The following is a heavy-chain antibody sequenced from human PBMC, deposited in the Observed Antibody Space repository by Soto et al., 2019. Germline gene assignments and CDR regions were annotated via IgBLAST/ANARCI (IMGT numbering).Heavy chain of an antibody. CDR1: GYTVTSYG. J-gene: IGHJ4*02. Sequence: QVQLVQSGVEVKKPGASVKVSCKASGYTVTSYGLNWVRQAAGQGLEWMGWSSGYDGNTTYAQKYQDRLSMTTDTSTRTVYMGLRSVRSADTAGDYCASRTVSGSHYPFDYWGQGALVSVSS. V-gene: IGHV1-18*04. D-gene: IGHD3-10*01. CDR2: SSGYDGNT. CDR3: ASRTVSGSHYPFDY.